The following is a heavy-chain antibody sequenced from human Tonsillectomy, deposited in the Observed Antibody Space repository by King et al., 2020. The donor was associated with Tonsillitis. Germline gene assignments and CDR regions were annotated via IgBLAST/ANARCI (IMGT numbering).Heavy chain of an antibody. Sequence: VQLQESGPGLVKHSETLSLTCTVSGGSITSYYLSWIRQPPGQGLEWIWFFHYNGSTHYNPPPRRRVTMSVDTSKNHFSLRPTSVTAADTAVYYCARPYSSSFWYFDLWGRGTLVTVSS. V-gene: IGHV4-59*08. D-gene: IGHD6-6*01. J-gene: IGHJ2*01. CDR3: ARPYSSSFWYFDL. CDR2: FHYNGST. CDR1: GGSITSYY.